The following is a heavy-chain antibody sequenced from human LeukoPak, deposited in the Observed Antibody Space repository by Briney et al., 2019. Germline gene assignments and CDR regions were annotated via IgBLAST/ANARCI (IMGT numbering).Heavy chain of an antibody. D-gene: IGHD3-10*01. CDR1: GGSFSGYY. CDR3: ARGRFMEPELWFGEVTANWFDP. CDR2: INHSGST. J-gene: IGHJ5*02. V-gene: IGHV4-34*01. Sequence: SETLSLTCAVYGGSFSGYYWSWIRQPPGKGLEWIGEINHSGSTNYNPSLKSRVTISVDTSKNQFSLKLSSVTAADTAVYYCARGRFMEPELWFGEVTANWFDPWGQGTLVTVSS.